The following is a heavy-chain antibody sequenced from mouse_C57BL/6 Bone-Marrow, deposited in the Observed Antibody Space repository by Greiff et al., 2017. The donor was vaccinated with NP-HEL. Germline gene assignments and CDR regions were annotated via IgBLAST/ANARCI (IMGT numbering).Heavy chain of an antibody. CDR2: IDPENGAT. Sequence: EVQLQQSGAELVRPGASVKLSCTVSGFNIKDDYMHWVKQRPEQGLEWIGWIDPENGATEYASTFQGKATITADTSSNTAYLQLSSLTSEDTAVYYCTTGGSSPYAMDYWGQGTSVTVSS. CDR3: TTGGSSPYAMDY. CDR1: GFNIKDDY. V-gene: IGHV14-4*01. J-gene: IGHJ4*01. D-gene: IGHD1-1*01.